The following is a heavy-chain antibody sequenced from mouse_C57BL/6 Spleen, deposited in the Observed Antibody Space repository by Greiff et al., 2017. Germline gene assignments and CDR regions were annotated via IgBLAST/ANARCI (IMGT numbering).Heavy chain of an antibody. Sequence: VKLQQPGAELVKPGASVKLSCKASGYTFTSYWMHWVKQRPGRGLEWIGRIDPNSGGTKYNEKFKSKATLTVDKPSSTAYMQLSSLTSENSAVYFCARARGDSPYYFDYWGEGTTLTLSS. D-gene: IGHD2-13*01. V-gene: IGHV1-72*01. CDR3: ARARGDSPYYFDY. CDR1: GYTFTSYW. CDR2: IDPNSGGT. J-gene: IGHJ2*01.